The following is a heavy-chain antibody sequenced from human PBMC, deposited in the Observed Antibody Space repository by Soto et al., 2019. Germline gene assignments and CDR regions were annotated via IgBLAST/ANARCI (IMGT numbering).Heavy chain of an antibody. Sequence: GESLKISCNGSAFTFTNYYIGWVRQMPGKGLEWMGIIYPGDSETTYSPSFQGQVTFSVDKSLNIAYLQWSSLKASDTAIYYCSITRHYHGAAFDSWGHGTLVTGS. V-gene: IGHV5-51*01. CDR1: AFTFTNYY. CDR3: SITRHYHGAAFDS. CDR2: IYPGDSET. J-gene: IGHJ4*01. D-gene: IGHD3-10*01.